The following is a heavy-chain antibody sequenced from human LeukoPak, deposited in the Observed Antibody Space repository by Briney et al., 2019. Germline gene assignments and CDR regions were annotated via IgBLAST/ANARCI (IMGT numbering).Heavy chain of an antibody. D-gene: IGHD3-10*01. J-gene: IGHJ4*02. CDR3: AKVRNVLLWFGEYDY. CDR1: GFIFSSYA. CDR2: ISGSGGST. Sequence: GGSLRLSCAASGFIFSSYAMSWVRQAPGKGLEWVSAISGSGGSTYYADSVKGRFTISRDNSKNTLYLQMNSLRAEDTAVYYCAKVRNVLLWFGEYDYWGQGTLVTVSS. V-gene: IGHV3-23*01.